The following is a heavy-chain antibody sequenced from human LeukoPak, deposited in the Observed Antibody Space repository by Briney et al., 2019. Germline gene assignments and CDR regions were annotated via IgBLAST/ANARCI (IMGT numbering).Heavy chain of an antibody. CDR3: ARTRKIHYVLLWFGESELDY. J-gene: IGHJ4*02. CDR2: VNPSSISA. CDR1: GYTVTSYY. Sequence: ASVKVSCTASGYTVTSYYMHWVRQAPGQGLEWMGIVNPSSISASYAQKFQGRVTMTRDTSTSTVYMELSSLRSEDTAVYYCARTRKIHYVLLWFGESELDYWGQGTLVTVSS. D-gene: IGHD3-10*01. V-gene: IGHV1-46*01.